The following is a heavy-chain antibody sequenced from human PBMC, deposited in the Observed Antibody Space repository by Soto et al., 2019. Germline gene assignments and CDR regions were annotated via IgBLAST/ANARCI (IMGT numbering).Heavy chain of an antibody. V-gene: IGHV3-30-3*01. Sequence: GGSLRLSCAASGFTFSSYAMHWVRQAPGKGLEWVAVISYDGSNKYYADSVKGRFTISRDNSKNTLYLQMNSLRAEDTAVYYCARARPTDTYDSSGYRWGQGTLVTAPQ. CDR1: GFTFSSYA. J-gene: IGHJ4*02. D-gene: IGHD3-22*01. CDR3: ARARPTDTYDSSGYR. CDR2: ISYDGSNK.